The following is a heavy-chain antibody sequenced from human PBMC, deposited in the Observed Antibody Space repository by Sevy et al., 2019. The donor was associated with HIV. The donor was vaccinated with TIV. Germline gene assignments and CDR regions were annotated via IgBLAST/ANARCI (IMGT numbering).Heavy chain of an antibody. CDR2: ISNDYYYI. V-gene: IGHV3-21*01. CDR3: ARATGTEALDAFDF. D-gene: IGHD1-1*01. J-gene: IGHJ3*01. CDR1: GFTFSTYS. Sequence: GGSLRLSCAASGFTFSTYSMNWVRQAPGKGLEWVSSISNDYYYIYYAHSVKGRFTISRDNAKNSLYLQMNNLRAEDTAVYYCARATGTEALDAFDFWGQGTRVTVSS.